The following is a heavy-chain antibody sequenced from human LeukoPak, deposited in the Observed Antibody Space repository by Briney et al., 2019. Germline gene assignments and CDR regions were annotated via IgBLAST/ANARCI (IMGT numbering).Heavy chain of an antibody. J-gene: IGHJ4*02. CDR1: GYTFTSYY. CDR3: ARAGGVYSGSYYLDY. CDR2: INPSGGST. Sequence: ASXKVSCKASGYTFTSYYMHWVRQAPGQGLEWMGIINPSGGSTSYAQKFQGRVTMTTDTSTSTVYMELSSLRSEDTAVYYCARAGGVYSGSYYLDYWGQGTLVTVSS. D-gene: IGHD1-26*01. V-gene: IGHV1-46*01.